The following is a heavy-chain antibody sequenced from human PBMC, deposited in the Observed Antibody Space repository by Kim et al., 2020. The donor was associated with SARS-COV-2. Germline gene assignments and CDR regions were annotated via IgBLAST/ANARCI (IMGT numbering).Heavy chain of an antibody. Sequence: ASVKVSCKASGYTFSGYGFSWVRQAPGQGLEWMGWISAYDGDTYYTQNLQGRVTMTTDTSTRTAYMELRSLRSNDTAVYYCARDSLRGLRGVQGYWGQGTLVTVSS. V-gene: IGHV1-18*01. CDR1: GYTFSGYG. CDR2: ISAYDGDT. CDR3: ARDSLRGLRGVQGY. J-gene: IGHJ4*02. D-gene: IGHD3-10*01.